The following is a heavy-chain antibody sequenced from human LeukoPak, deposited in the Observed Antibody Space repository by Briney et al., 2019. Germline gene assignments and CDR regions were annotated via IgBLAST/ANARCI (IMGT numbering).Heavy chain of an antibody. D-gene: IGHD3-10*01. CDR2: ISYDGSNE. Sequence: GGSLRLSCAASGFTFSSYGMHWVRQAPGKGLEWVAFISYDGSNEYYADSVKGRFTIPRDNSQNTLYLQMSSLRAEDTAVYYCAKDRVGLTYFDYWGQGTLVTVSS. CDR1: GFTFSSYG. J-gene: IGHJ4*02. V-gene: IGHV3-30*02. CDR3: AKDRVGLTYFDY.